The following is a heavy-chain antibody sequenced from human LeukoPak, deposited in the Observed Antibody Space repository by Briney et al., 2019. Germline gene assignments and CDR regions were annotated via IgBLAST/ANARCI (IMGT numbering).Heavy chain of an antibody. J-gene: IGHJ4*02. Sequence: GASLKISCKGSGYTFTNYWVGWVRQMPGKGLEWMGTIYPNNSDSRYNPSFRGQVTISADRSITTAYLLWKSLKASDTAIYYCALSNEAFDSAGYFDYWGQGTLVTVSS. CDR3: ALSNEAFDSAGYFDY. CDR1: GYTFTNYW. CDR2: IYPNNSDS. D-gene: IGHD3-22*01. V-gene: IGHV5-51*01.